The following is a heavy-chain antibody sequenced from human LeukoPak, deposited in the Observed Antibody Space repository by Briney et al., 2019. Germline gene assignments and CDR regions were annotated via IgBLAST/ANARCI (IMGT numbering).Heavy chain of an antibody. CDR2: INHSGST. V-gene: IGHV4-34*01. J-gene: IGHJ3*01. CDR1: GGSFSGYY. CDR3: ARGRVLLWFGEF. D-gene: IGHD3-10*01. Sequence: SETLSLTCAVYGGSFSGYYWSWIRQPPGKGLEWIGEINHSGSTNYNPSLKSRVTISVDTSKDQFSLKLSSVTAADTAVYYCARGRVLLWFGEFWGQGTMVTVSS.